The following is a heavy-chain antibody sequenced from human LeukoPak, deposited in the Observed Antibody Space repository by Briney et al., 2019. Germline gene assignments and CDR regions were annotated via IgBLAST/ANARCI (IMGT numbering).Heavy chain of an antibody. Sequence: GGSLRLSCAASGFTFSSYWIHWVRQAPGKGLVWVSRINTDGSSTSYADSVKGRFTISRDNAKNTLYLQMNSLRAEDTAVYYCATDKVVKSKYTTSLIDYWGQGTLVTVSS. CDR1: GFTFSSYW. CDR3: ATDKVVKSKYTTSLIDY. J-gene: IGHJ4*02. CDR2: INTDGSST. D-gene: IGHD3-16*02. V-gene: IGHV3-74*01.